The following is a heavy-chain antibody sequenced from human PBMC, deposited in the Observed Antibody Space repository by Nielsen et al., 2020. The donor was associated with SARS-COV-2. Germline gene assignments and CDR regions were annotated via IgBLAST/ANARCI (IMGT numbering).Heavy chain of an antibody. CDR1: GGSFSGYY. V-gene: IGHV4-34*01. D-gene: IGHD2-2*01. J-gene: IGHJ6*03. CDR2: INHSGST. CDR3: ARGVVVPAASMDV. Sequence: GSLRLSCAVFGGSFSGYYWSWIRQPPGKGLEWIGEINHSGSTNYNPSLKSRVTISVDTSKNQFSLKLSSVTAADTAVYYCARGVVVPAASMDVWGKGTTVTVSS.